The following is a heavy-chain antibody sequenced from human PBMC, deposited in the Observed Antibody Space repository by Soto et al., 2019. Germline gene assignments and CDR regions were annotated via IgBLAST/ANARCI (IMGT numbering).Heavy chain of an antibody. CDR2: INPNSGGT. D-gene: IGHD4-17*01. CDR3: ASRPDDYGDLYYFDY. CDR1: GYTFTGYY. Sequence: ASVKVSCKASGYTFTGYYMHWVRQAPGQGLEWMGWINPNSGGTNYAQKFQGRVTMTRDTSTSTAYMELSRLRSEDTAVYYCASRPDDYGDLYYFDYWGQGTLVTVSS. V-gene: IGHV1-2*02. J-gene: IGHJ4*02.